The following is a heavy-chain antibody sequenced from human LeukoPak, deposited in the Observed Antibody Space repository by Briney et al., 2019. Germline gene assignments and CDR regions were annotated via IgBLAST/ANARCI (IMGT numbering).Heavy chain of an antibody. J-gene: IGHJ5*02. CDR1: GGTFSSYA. CDR3: ARVLYLAVAPVMGWFDP. CDR2: IIPIFGTA. D-gene: IGHD6-19*01. Sequence: EASVKVSCKASGGTFSSYAISWVRQAPGQGLEWMRGIIPIFGTANYAQKFQGRVTITADESTSTAYMELSSLRSEDTAVYYCARVLYLAVAPVMGWFDPWGQGTLVTVSS. V-gene: IGHV1-69*13.